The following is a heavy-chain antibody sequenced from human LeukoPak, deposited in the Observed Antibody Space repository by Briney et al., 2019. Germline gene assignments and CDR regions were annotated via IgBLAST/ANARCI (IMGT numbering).Heavy chain of an antibody. CDR2: IYYSGST. V-gene: IGHV4-39*01. J-gene: IGHJ5*02. CDR1: GGSISSSSYY. Sequence: SETLSLTCTASGGSISSSSYYWGWIRQPPGKGLEWIGSIYYSGSTYYNPSLKSRVTISVDTSKNQFSLKLSSVTAADTAVYYCARQENWFDPWGQGTLVTVSS. CDR3: ARQENWFDP.